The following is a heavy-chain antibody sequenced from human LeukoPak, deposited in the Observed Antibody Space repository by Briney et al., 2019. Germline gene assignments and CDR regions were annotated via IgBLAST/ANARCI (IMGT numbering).Heavy chain of an antibody. J-gene: IGHJ5*02. CDR2: IIPIFGTA. V-gene: IGHV1-69*01. CDR3: PRKVSYSTSNWFDP. Sequence: SVKVSCKASGGTFSSYAISWVRQAPGQGLEWMGGIIPIFGTANYAQKFQGRVTITADESTSTAYMELSSLRSEDTAVYYCPRKVSYSTSNWFDPWGQGTLVTVSS. D-gene: IGHD6-6*01. CDR1: GGTFSSYA.